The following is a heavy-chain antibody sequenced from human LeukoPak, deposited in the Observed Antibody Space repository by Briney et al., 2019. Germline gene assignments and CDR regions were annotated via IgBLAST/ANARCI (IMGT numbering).Heavy chain of an antibody. CDR1: GGSFSGYY. D-gene: IGHD3-16*02. CDR3: ARVGSYDYVWGSYRYTILFDY. CDR2: INHSGST. J-gene: IGHJ4*02. V-gene: IGHV4-34*01. Sequence: PSETLSLTCAVSGGSFSGYYWSWIRQPPGKGLEWIGEINHSGSTNYNPSLKSRVTISVDTSKNQFSLKLSSVTAADTAVYYCARVGSYDYVWGSYRYTILFDYWGQGTLVTVSS.